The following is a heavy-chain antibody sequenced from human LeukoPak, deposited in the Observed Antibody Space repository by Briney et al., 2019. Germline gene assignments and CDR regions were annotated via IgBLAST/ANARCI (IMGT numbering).Heavy chain of an antibody. J-gene: IGHJ4*02. CDR2: IYYSGST. V-gene: IGHV4-39*01. D-gene: IGHD2-15*01. CDR3: ARHPFATPFDY. Sequence: PSETLSLTCSVSGGSISSTSYYWGWIRQPPGKGLEWIGSIYYSGSTYYSPSLKSRVTMSLDTSKSQFSLRLSSVTAADTAVYFCARHPFATPFDYWGPGTLVTVSS. CDR1: GGSISSTSYY.